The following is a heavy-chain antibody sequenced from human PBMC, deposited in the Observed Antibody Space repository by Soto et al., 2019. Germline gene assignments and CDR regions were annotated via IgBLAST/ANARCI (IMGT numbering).Heavy chain of an antibody. CDR2: IYYSGST. D-gene: IGHD6-13*01. V-gene: IGHV4-59*08. CDR1: GGSISSYY. Sequence: TSETLSLTCTVSGGSISSYYWSWIRQPPGKGLEWIGYIYYSGSTNYNPSLKSRVTISVDTSKNQFSLKLSSVTAADTAVYYCPAAAGTFDYRGQGTLVTVSS. CDR3: PAAAGTFDY. J-gene: IGHJ4*02.